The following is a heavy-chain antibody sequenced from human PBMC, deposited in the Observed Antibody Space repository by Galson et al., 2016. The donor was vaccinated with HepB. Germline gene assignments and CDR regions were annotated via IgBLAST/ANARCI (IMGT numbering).Heavy chain of an antibody. Sequence: SLRLSCAASEFSVTSSAMTWLRQAPGKGLEWVSGLSSSGLSAYYADSVKGRFTISRDNSANTLSLQMNSLSGEDTAVYYCVKATRIYCSGGICTYYFEYWGQGTLVTVSS. J-gene: IGHJ4*02. CDR2: LSSSGLSA. CDR1: EFSVTSSA. CDR3: VKATRIYCSGGICTYYFEY. V-gene: IGHV3-23*01. D-gene: IGHD2-15*01.